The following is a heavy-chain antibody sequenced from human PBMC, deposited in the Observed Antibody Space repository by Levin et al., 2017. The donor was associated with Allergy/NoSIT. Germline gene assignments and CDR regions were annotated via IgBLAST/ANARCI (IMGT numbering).Heavy chain of an antibody. J-gene: IGHJ3*02. CDR2: IKQDGSEK. Sequence: GESLKISCAASGFTFSSYWMIWVRQAPGKGLEWVANIKQDGSEKYYVDSVKGRFTISRDNAKNSLYLQMNSLRAEDTAVYYCARDRGYVDAFDIWGQGTMVTVSS. D-gene: IGHD2-2*01. V-gene: IGHV3-7*04. CDR3: ARDRGYVDAFDI. CDR1: GFTFSSYW.